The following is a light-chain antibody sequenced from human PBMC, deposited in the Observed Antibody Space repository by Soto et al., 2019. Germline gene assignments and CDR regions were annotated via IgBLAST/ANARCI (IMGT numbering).Light chain of an antibody. CDR1: QNINNY. Sequence: DIQMTQSPSSLSASVGDRVTITCRASQNINNYLNWFQQKPGKAPNLLIYAASGLQSGVPSRFSGSGSGTDFTLTISSLQPEDFATYYCQQSYSTVWTFGQGTKVEIK. V-gene: IGKV1-39*01. J-gene: IGKJ1*01. CDR2: AAS. CDR3: QQSYSTVWT.